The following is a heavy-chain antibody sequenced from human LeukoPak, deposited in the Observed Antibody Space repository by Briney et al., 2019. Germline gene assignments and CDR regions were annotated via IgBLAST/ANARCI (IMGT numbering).Heavy chain of an antibody. V-gene: IGHV4-59*01. CDR2: IYYSGST. CDR3: ATYYYDSSGYYYFDY. Sequence: PSETLSLTCTVSGVSISSYYWSWIRQPPGKGLEWIGYIYYSGSTNYNPSLKSRVTISVDTSKNQFSLKLSSVTAADTAVYYCATYYYDSSGYYYFDYWGQGTLVTVSS. J-gene: IGHJ4*02. D-gene: IGHD3-22*01. CDR1: GVSISSYY.